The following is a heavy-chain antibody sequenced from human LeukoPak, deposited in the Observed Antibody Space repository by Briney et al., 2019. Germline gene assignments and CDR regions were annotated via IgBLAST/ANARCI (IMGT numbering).Heavy chain of an antibody. V-gene: IGHV3-30-3*01. J-gene: IGHJ4*02. Sequence: GGSLRLSCAASGFTFSSYAMHWVRQAPGKGLEWVAVISYDGSNKYYADSVKGRFTISRDNSKNTLYLQMNSLRAEDTAVYYCARGSEYYDFWSGYFSFDYWGQGTLVTVSS. CDR1: GFTFSSYA. CDR3: ARGSEYYDFWSGYFSFDY. CDR2: ISYDGSNK. D-gene: IGHD3-3*01.